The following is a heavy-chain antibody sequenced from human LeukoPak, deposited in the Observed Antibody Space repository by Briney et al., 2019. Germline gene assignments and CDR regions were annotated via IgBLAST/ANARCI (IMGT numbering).Heavy chain of an antibody. V-gene: IGHV3-7*01. CDR1: GFSFSYYW. CDR2: TKEDGSGS. Sequence: GGSLRLSCAASGFSFSYYWMSWVRQAPGKGLEWVANTKEDGSGSSYVDSVKGRFTISRDSAKNSLYLQMNSLRAEDTAVYYCAKGGAVGTRYYFDSWGQGALVTVSS. J-gene: IGHJ4*02. CDR3: AKGGAVGTRYYFDS. D-gene: IGHD6-13*01.